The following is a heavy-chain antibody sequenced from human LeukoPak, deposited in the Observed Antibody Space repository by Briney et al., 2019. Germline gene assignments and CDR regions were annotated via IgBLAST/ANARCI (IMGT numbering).Heavy chain of an antibody. CDR1: GFTFSRYW. V-gene: IGHV3-7*04. Sequence: GGSLRLSCAASGFTFSRYWMSWVRQAPGKGLEWVANIKQDGSEKYYVDSVKGRFTISKDNAKNSLFLQINSLRAEDTAVYYCARYNTGSVDYWGQGTLVTVSS. CDR3: ARYNTGSVDY. D-gene: IGHD2-8*02. J-gene: IGHJ4*02. CDR2: IKQDGSEK.